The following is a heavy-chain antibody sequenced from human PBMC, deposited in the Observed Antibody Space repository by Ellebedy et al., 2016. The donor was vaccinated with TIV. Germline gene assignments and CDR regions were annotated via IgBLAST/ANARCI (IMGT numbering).Heavy chain of an antibody. J-gene: IGHJ4*02. D-gene: IGHD3-22*01. V-gene: IGHV3-23*01. CDR1: GFTFGSFA. CDR2: ISGDGVNT. CDR3: AKGSSSGFNYDRVGFQY. Sequence: GGSLRLSCAASGFTFGSFAMHWVRQAPGKGLEWLSVISGDGVNTYSAASVKGRFTITSYNFKNTLFLQVNRLRAEDTAVYYCAKGSSSGFNYDRVGFQYWGQGTLVTVSS.